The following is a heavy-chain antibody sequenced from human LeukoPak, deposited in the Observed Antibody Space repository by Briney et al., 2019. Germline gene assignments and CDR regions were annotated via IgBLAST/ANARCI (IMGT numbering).Heavy chain of an antibody. Sequence: ASVKVSCKASGYTFTSYAMHWVRQAPGQRLEWMGWINAGNGNTKYSQKFQGRVTITRDTSASTAYMELSSLRSEDTAVYYCARDFLYDFWSGYWSYFEYWGRGTLVTVSS. J-gene: IGHJ4*02. V-gene: IGHV1-3*01. CDR1: GYTFTSYA. CDR3: ARDFLYDFWSGYWSYFEY. CDR2: INAGNGNT. D-gene: IGHD3-3*01.